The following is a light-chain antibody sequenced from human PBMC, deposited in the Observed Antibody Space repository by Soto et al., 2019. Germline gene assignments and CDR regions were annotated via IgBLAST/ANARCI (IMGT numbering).Light chain of an antibody. CDR1: QTVSSYY. CDR3: QHYGSSRT. J-gene: IGKJ1*01. V-gene: IGKV3-20*01. CDR2: DAS. Sequence: PGARATLSCRASQTVSSYYLAWYQQKPGQAPRLLIYDASSRATGIPDRFSGSGSGTDFTLTISRLEPEDFAVYYCQHYGSSRTFGQGTKVDIK.